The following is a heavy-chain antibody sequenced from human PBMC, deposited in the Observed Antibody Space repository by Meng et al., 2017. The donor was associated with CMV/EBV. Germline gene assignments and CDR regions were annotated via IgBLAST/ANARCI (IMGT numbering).Heavy chain of an antibody. J-gene: IGHJ4*02. V-gene: IGHV1-2*02. CDR2: INPNSGGT. Sequence: ASVKVSCKASGYTFTGYYMHWVRQAPGQGLEWMGWINPNSGGTNDAQKFQGRVTMTRDTSISTAYMELSRLRSDDTAVYYCARVREYSSSSEFDYWGQGTLVTVSS. CDR1: GYTFTGYY. CDR3: ARVREYSSSSEFDY. D-gene: IGHD6-6*01.